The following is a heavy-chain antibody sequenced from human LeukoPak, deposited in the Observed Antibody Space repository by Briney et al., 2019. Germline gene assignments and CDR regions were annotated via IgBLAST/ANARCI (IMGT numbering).Heavy chain of an antibody. V-gene: IGHV4-38-2*02. D-gene: IGHD6-19*01. CDR3: ARDLYSSGWGYFDY. CDR1: GYSISSGYY. J-gene: IGHJ4*02. CDR2: TYHSGST. Sequence: SETLSLTCTISGYSISSGYYWDWIRQPPGKGLEWIGSTYHSGSTYYNPSLKSRVTISLDTSENQFSLKLSSVTAADTAVYYCARDLYSSGWGYFDYWGQGTLVTVSS.